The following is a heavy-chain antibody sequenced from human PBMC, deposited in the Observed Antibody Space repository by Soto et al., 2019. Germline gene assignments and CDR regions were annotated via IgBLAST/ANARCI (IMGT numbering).Heavy chain of an antibody. Sequence: QVQLQESGPGLVRPSETLSLTCTVSGGSIRGYYWGWIRQPPGKGREWIGYIYYVGTTTYNPSLNSRVTMSVDTSKNQFSLKMNSVTAADTAVYYCARESYYGSGATVVAYWGQGTLVTVSS. CDR2: IYYVGTT. CDR1: GGSIRGYY. V-gene: IGHV4-59*01. J-gene: IGHJ4*02. CDR3: ARESYYGSGATVVAY. D-gene: IGHD3-10*01.